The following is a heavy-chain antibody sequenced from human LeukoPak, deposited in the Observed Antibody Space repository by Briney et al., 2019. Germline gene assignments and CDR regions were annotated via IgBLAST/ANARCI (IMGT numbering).Heavy chain of an antibody. CDR3: ARVGYSSSWSEYYYYYMDV. CDR2: LTWNGGST. D-gene: IGHD6-13*01. Sequence: GGSLRISCAASGFTFDDYGMCWCRHAPGKGLGWVSGLTWNGGSTGYADCVKGRFSSTGDNAKNFLYVQMNSLRAEDTALYYCARVGYSSSWSEYYYYYMDVWGKGSTVTVCS. V-gene: IGHV3-20*04. J-gene: IGHJ6*03. CDR1: GFTFDDYG.